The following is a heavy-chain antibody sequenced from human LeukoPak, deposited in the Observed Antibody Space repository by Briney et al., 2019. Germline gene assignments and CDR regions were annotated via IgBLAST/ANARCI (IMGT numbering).Heavy chain of an antibody. CDR1: GGSFSGYY. V-gene: IGHV4-34*01. J-gene: IGHJ4*02. CDR3: ARGRNYYYGLGSYEFDY. CDR2: INHSGST. D-gene: IGHD3-10*01. Sequence: SETLSLTCAVYGGSFSGYYWSWIRQPPGKGLEWIGEINHSGSTNYNPSLKSRVTISVDTSKNQFSLKLSSVTAADTAVYYCARGRNYYYGLGSYEFDYWGQGTLVTVSS.